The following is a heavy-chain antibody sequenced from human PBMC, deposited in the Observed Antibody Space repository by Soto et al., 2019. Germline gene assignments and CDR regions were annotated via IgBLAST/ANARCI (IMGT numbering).Heavy chain of an antibody. Sequence: PGGSLRLSCAASGFTFDDYAMHWVQQVPGKGPEWVSGISWNSEKIGYADSVKGRFTISRDNAKNSLYLQMNSLRGEDTALYYCAKEGGPSYSPYGMDVWGQGTTVTVSS. CDR3: AKEGGPSYSPYGMDV. J-gene: IGHJ6*02. CDR1: GFTFDDYA. D-gene: IGHD2-15*01. CDR2: ISWNSEKI. V-gene: IGHV3-9*01.